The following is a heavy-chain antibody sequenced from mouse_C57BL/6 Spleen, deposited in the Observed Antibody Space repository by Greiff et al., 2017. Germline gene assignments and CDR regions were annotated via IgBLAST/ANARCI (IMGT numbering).Heavy chain of an antibody. J-gene: IGHJ1*03. Sequence: VKLMESGAELVKPGASVKLSCKASGYTFTEYTIHWVKQRSGQGLEWIGWFYPGSGSIKYNEKFKDKATLTADKSSSTVYMELSRLTSEDSAVYFCARHGYDYDVTYWYFDVWGTGTTVTVSS. V-gene: IGHV1-62-2*01. CDR2: FYPGSGSI. D-gene: IGHD2-4*01. CDR3: ARHGYDYDVTYWYFDV. CDR1: GYTFTEYT.